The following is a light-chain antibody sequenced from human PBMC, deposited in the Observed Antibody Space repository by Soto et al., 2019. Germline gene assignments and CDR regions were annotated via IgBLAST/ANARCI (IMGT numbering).Light chain of an antibody. CDR3: QTWDSISYV. V-gene: IGLV3-1*01. CDR2: QDS. J-gene: IGLJ1*01. CDR1: KLGNKY. Sequence: SYELTQPPSVSVSSGQTASITCSGDKLGNKYACWYQQKPGQSPVLVIYQDSKRPSGIPERFSGSNSGNTATLTISGTQAMDEADYYCQTWDSISYVFGTGTKVTVL.